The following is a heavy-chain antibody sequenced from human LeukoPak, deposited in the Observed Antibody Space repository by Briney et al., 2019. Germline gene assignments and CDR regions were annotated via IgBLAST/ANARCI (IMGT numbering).Heavy chain of an antibody. J-gene: IGHJ5*02. CDR3: AREKRPYDDYSTWKNWFDP. CDR1: GGSISSYY. V-gene: IGHV4-59*01. CDR2: IYYSGST. Sequence: SETLSLTCTVSGGSISSYYWSWIRQPPGKGLEWIGYIYYSGSTNYNPSLKSRVTISVDTSKNQFSLKLSSVTAADTAVYYCAREKRPYDDYSTWKNWFDPWGQGTLVTVSS. D-gene: IGHD4-17*01.